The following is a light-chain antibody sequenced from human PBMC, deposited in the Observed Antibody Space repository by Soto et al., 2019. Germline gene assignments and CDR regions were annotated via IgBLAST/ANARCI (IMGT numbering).Light chain of an antibody. CDR2: GAS. Sequence: EIILTQSPDTLSLSPGERATLSCRASQTVSSNYLAWCQQRPGQAPRLLIYGASTRATSIPARFSGSGSGTDFTLTINGLQPDDFATYYCQHYNSYSEAFGQGTKVDIK. V-gene: IGKV3D-7*01. CDR3: QHYNSYSEA. CDR1: QTVSSNY. J-gene: IGKJ1*01.